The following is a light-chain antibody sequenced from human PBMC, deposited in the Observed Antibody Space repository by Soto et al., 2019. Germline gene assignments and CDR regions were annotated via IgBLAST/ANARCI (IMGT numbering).Light chain of an antibody. V-gene: IGLV2-8*01. J-gene: IGLJ3*02. CDR3: TSYAGSNNLV. CDR2: GVT. CDR1: SSDVGAYNY. Sequence: QSALTQPPSASGSPGQSVTISCTGTSSDVGAYNYVSWYQQHPGKAPKLMIYGVTNRPSGVPDRFSGSKSGNTASLTVSGLQAEDEADYYCTSYAGSNNLVFGGGTKLTVL.